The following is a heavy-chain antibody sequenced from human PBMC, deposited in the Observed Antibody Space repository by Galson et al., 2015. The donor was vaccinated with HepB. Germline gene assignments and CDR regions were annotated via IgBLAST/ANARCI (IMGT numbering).Heavy chain of an antibody. CDR1: AYSLTSYW. V-gene: IGHV5-51*03. CDR3: ARLRGSYHPYYFDY. D-gene: IGHD1-26*01. CDR2: GHLRDSET. Sequence: QSGAEVKKPGESLKISCKGSAYSLTSYWIGWVRQMPDKGLEWMGFGHLRDSETRYSPFFQGQVTISADKSITTAYLQWSSLKASDTAMYYCARLRGSYHPYYFDYWGQGTLVTVSS. J-gene: IGHJ4*02.